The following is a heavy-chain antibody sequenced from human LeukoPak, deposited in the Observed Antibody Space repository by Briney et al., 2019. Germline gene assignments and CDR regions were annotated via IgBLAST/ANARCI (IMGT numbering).Heavy chain of an antibody. CDR2: ISGSGGST. Sequence: GGSLRLSCAAPGFTFSNAWMNWVRQGPGKGLEWVSTISGSGGSTYYADSVKGRFTISRDNSKNTLFLQMNSLRADDTAVYFCAKDQKSIAATGYDYWGQGTLVTVSS. V-gene: IGHV3-23*01. CDR1: GFTFSNAW. CDR3: AKDQKSIAATGYDY. J-gene: IGHJ4*02. D-gene: IGHD6-13*01.